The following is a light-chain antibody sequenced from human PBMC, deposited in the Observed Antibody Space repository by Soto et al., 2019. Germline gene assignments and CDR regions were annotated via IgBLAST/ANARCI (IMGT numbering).Light chain of an antibody. J-gene: IGKJ5*01. V-gene: IGKV3-15*01. Sequence: EIMMTQSPRTLSVSPGERATLSCRASQSVSSSLAWYQQKPGQAPRLLIYGASTRATDTPARFSGSGSGTEFTLTISSLQSEDFAVYYCQQYKSWPPITFGQGTRLEIK. CDR2: GAS. CDR1: QSVSSS. CDR3: QQYKSWPPIT.